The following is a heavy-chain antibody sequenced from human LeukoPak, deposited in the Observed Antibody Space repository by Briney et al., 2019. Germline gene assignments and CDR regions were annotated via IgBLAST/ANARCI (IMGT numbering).Heavy chain of an antibody. CDR1: GGSFSGYY. CDR2: INHSGST. J-gene: IGHJ6*02. V-gene: IGHV4-34*01. D-gene: IGHD3-9*01. Sequence: SETLSLTCAVYGGSFSGYYWCWIRQPPGKGLEWIGEINHSGSTNYNPSLKSRVTISVDTSKNQFSLKLSSVTAADTAVYYCAGMNVLRYFDWPPGPYYYYGMDVWGQGTTVTVSS. CDR3: AGMNVLRYFDWPPGPYYYYGMDV.